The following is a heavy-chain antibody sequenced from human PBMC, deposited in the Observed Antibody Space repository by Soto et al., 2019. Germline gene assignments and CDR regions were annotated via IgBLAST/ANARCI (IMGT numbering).Heavy chain of an antibody. CDR1: GGSISSSSYY. V-gene: IGHV4-39*01. Sequence: QLQLQESGPGLVKPSETLSLTCTVSGGSISSSSYYWGWIRQPPGKGLEWIGSIYYSGSTYYNPSLKSRVTISVDTSKNQFSLKLSSVTAADTAVYYCARRGDGVIDAFDIWGQGTMVTVSS. J-gene: IGHJ3*02. CDR3: ARRGDGVIDAFDI. D-gene: IGHD3-16*01. CDR2: IYYSGST.